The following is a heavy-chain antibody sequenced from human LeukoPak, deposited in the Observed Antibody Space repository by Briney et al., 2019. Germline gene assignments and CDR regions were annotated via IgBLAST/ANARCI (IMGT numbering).Heavy chain of an antibody. CDR3: AKELFDGTTSYYFDY. CDR2: IRYDGSNK. J-gene: IGHJ4*02. D-gene: IGHD1-7*01. V-gene: IGHV3-30*02. Sequence: PGGSLRLSCAASGFTFSSYGMHWVRQAPGKGLEWVAFIRYDGSNKYYADSVKGRFTISRDNSKNALYLQMNSLRAEDTAVYYCAKELFDGTTSYYFDYWGQGTLVTVSS. CDR1: GFTFSSYG.